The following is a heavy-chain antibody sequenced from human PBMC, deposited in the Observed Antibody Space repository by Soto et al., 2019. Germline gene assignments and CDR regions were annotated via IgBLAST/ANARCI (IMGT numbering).Heavy chain of an antibody. V-gene: IGHV3-11*01. CDR2: ISSSGSTI. CDR1: GFTFSDYY. CDR3: ARLDGNSYDSSGYYYYYYGMDV. J-gene: IGHJ6*02. Sequence: QVQLVESGGGLVKPGGSLRLSCAASGFTFSDYYMSWIRQAPGKGLERVSYISSSGSTIYYADSVKGRFTISKNNAKNSLYLQLNSLSAEDTAVYYCARLDGNSYDSSGYYYYYYGMDVWGQGTTVTVS. D-gene: IGHD3-22*01.